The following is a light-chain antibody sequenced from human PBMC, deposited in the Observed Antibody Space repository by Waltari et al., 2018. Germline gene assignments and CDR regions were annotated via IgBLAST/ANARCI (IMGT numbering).Light chain of an antibody. V-gene: IGKV3-20*01. CDR3: QQYNYSPLT. CDR2: GAS. CDR1: QSVSNTY. Sequence: IVLTQSPATLSLSPGERATLSCRASQSVSNTYLAWYQRKPGQAPRLLTYGASRRATGIPERCSGSGSGTEFTLTINALEPEDSAVYFCQQYNYSPLTFGGGTRVEIK. J-gene: IGKJ4*01.